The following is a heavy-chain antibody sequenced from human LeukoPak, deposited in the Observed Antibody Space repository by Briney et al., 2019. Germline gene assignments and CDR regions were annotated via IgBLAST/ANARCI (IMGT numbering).Heavy chain of an antibody. CDR2: IYSGGST. V-gene: IGHV3-53*01. D-gene: IGHD2-2*01. CDR1: GFSVGSNY. J-gene: IGHJ4*02. CDR3: ARHGVAVTSYFDY. Sequence: PGGSLRLSCAASGFSVGSNYMSWVRQAPRKGLEWVSVIYSGGSTYYADSVKGRFTISRDNSKNTLYLQMNSLRAEDTAVYYCARHGVAVTSYFDYWGQGTLVTVSS.